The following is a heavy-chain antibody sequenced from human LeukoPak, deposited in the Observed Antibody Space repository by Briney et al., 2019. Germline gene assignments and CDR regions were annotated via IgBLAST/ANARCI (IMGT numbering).Heavy chain of an antibody. V-gene: IGHV1-69*04. J-gene: IGHJ3*02. CDR2: IIPILGIA. Sequence: GSSVKVSCKASGGTFSSYAISWVRQAPGQGLEWMGRIIPILGIANYAQKFQGRVTITADKSTSTAYMELSSLRSEDTAVYYCARWDGYPLDAFDIWGQGTMVTVSS. CDR1: GGTFSSYA. D-gene: IGHD5-18*01. CDR3: ARWDGYPLDAFDI.